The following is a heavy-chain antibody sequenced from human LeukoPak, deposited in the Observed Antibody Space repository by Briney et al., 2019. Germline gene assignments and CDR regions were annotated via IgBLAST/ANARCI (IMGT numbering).Heavy chain of an antibody. CDR2: INHSGST. D-gene: IGHD5-12*01. J-gene: IGHJ4*02. CDR1: GGSFSGYY. Sequence: SETLSLTCAVYGGSFSGYYWSWIRQPPGKGLEWIGEINHSGSTNYIPSLKSRVTISVDTSKNQFSLKLSSVTAADTAVYYCARGRGYSGYDRSEFDYWGQGTLVTVSS. CDR3: ARGRGYSGYDRSEFDY. V-gene: IGHV4-34*01.